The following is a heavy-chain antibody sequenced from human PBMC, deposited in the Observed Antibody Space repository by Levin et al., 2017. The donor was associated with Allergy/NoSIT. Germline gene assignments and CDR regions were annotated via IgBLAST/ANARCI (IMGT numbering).Heavy chain of an antibody. CDR2: IYYSGST. V-gene: IGHV4-39*01. J-gene: IGHJ6*03. CDR1: GGSISSSSYY. D-gene: IGHD3-10*01. Sequence: SETLSLTCTVSGGSISSSSYYWGWIRQPPGKGLEWIGSIYYSGSTYYNPSLKSRVTISVDTSKNQFSLKLSSVTAADTAVYYCATYYGSGTPTAEHYYYYDYMDVWGKGTTVTVSS. CDR3: ATYYGSGTPTAEHYYYYDYMDV.